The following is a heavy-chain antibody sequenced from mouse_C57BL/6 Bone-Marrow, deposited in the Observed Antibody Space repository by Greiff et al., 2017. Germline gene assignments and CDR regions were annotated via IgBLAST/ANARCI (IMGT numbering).Heavy chain of an antibody. CDR2: ISSGGDYI. CDR3: TRVPVYYDYDGTLLFAY. Sequence: VKLVESGEGLVKPGGSLKLSCAASGFTFSSYAMSWVRQTPEKRLEWVAYISSGGDYISYAATVKCRFPISRDNARNTLYLQMSSLKSEDTAMYYCTRVPVYYDYDGTLLFAYWGQGTLVTVSA. D-gene: IGHD2-4*01. CDR1: GFTFSSYA. J-gene: IGHJ3*01. V-gene: IGHV5-9-1*02.